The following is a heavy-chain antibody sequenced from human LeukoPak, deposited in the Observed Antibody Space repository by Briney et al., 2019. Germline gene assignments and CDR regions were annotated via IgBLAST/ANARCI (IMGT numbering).Heavy chain of an antibody. J-gene: IGHJ4*01. CDR2: INPSGGST. CDR1: GYTFTSYY. D-gene: IGHD5-12*01. CDR3: AKDGRTGYPFDS. Sequence: ASVKVSCKASGYTFTSYYMHWVRQAPAQGLEWMGIINPSGGSTSYAQKFQGRVTMTRDTSTSTIYMELSSLRSEDTAVYYCAKDGRTGYPFDSWGQEPWSPSPQ. V-gene: IGHV1-46*01.